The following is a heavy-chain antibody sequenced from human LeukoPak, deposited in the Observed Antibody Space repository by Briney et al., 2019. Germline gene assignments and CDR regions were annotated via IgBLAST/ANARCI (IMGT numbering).Heavy chain of an antibody. J-gene: IGHJ4*02. D-gene: IGHD2-21*01. CDR2: IYYSGST. CDR1: GGSISSSSYY. CDR3: ARYSRSPY. V-gene: IGHV4-39*07. Sequence: SETLSLTCTVSGGSISSSSYYWGWIRQPPGKGLEWIGSIYYSGSTYYNPSLKSRVTISVDTSKNQFSLKLSSVTAADTAVYYCARYSRSPYWGQGTLVTVSS.